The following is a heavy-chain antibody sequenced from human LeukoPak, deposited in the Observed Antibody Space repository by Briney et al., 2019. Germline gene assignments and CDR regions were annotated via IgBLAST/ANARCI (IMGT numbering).Heavy chain of an antibody. Sequence: GGSLRLSCAASGFTFSSYSMNWVRQAPGKGLEWVSSISSSSSYIYYADSVKGRFTISRYNAKNSLYLQMNSLRAEDAAVYYCARDNVAVAGTFDYWGQGTLVTVSS. CDR3: ARDNVAVAGTFDY. J-gene: IGHJ4*02. CDR2: ISSSSSYI. D-gene: IGHD6-19*01. V-gene: IGHV3-21*01. CDR1: GFTFSSYS.